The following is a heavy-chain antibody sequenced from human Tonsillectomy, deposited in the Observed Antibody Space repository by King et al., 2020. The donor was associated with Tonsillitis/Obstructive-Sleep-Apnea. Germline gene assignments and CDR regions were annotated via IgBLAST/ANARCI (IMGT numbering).Heavy chain of an antibody. D-gene: IGHD6-13*01. CDR1: GFTFSSYS. J-gene: IGHJ6*03. Sequence: VQLVESGGGLVQPGGSLRLSCAASGFTFSSYSMNWVRQAPGEGLEWVSYISSSSSTIYYADPVKGRFTITRANAKNPLYLQMNSLRDEDTAGYYCGRDSWNNSSSWPLCYYYTDVRGKGTTVTVSS. CDR2: ISSSSSTI. CDR3: GRDSWNNSSSWPLCYYYTDV. V-gene: IGHV3-48*02.